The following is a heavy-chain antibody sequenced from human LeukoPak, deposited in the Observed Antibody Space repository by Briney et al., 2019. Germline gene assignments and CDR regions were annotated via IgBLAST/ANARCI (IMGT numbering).Heavy chain of an antibody. V-gene: IGHV3-23*01. CDR1: GFTFSNSA. Sequence: GGSLRLSCAASGFTFSNSAMTWVRQAPGKELEWVSSIGGGGSSYYAGSVKGRFTISRDNSKNTLYLQMNSLRAEDTAIFYCVKGVTMVRGSREFDFWGQGTLVTVSS. CDR2: IGGGGSS. J-gene: IGHJ4*02. CDR3: VKGVTMVRGSREFDF. D-gene: IGHD3-10*01.